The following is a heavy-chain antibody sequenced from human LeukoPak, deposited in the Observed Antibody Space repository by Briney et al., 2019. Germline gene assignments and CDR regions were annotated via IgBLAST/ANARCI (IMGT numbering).Heavy chain of an antibody. V-gene: IGHV4-34*01. D-gene: IGHD3-10*01. CDR2: INHSGST. CDR3: ARLEGGSGSYYKIDY. CDR1: GGSFSGYY. J-gene: IGHJ4*02. Sequence: SETLSLTCAVYGGSFSGYYWSWIRQPPGKGQEWIGEINHSGSTNYNPSLKSRVTISVDTSKNQFSLKLSSVTAADTAVYYCARLEGGSGSYYKIDYWGQGTLVTVSS.